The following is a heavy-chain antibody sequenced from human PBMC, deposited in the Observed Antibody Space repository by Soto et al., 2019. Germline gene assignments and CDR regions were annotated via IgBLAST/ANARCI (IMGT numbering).Heavy chain of an antibody. J-gene: IGHJ6*02. CDR3: ARVGGYDKDYGDYFGKSYYPSYATHF. D-gene: IGHD4-17*01. CDR1: GFTFSSYS. Sequence: GGSLRLSCAASGFTFSSYSMNWVRQAPGKGLEWVSSISSSSSYIYYADSVKGRFTISRDNAKNSLYLQMNSLRAEDTAVYYCARVGGYDKDYGDYFGKSYYPSYATHFWCQGLMVTLSS. CDR2: ISSSSSYI. V-gene: IGHV3-21*01.